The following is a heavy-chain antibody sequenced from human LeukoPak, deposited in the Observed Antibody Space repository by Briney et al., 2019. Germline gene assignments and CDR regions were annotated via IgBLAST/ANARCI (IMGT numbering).Heavy chain of an antibody. V-gene: IGHV4-39*01. CDR2: IYYSGST. D-gene: IGHD3-10*01. CDR3: ARHLTRPYYYGSGSILFGFDY. J-gene: IGHJ4*02. Sequence: SXTCTVSGGSISSSSYYWGWIRQPPGKGLEWIGSIYYSGSTYYNPSLKSRVTISVNTAKNQFSLKLSSVTAADTAVYYCARHLTRPYYYGSGSILFGFDYWGQGTLVTVSS. CDR1: GGSISSSSYY.